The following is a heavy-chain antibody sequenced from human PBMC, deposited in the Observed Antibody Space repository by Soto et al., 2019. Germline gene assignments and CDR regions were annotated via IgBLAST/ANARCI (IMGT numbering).Heavy chain of an antibody. D-gene: IGHD6-6*01. V-gene: IGHV4-34*01. J-gene: IGHJ6*02. CDR2: INHSGST. CDR1: GGYFSGYY. CDR3: ARGIIAARFYYYGMDV. Sequence: SATQSLTCSVYGGYFSGYYWSWIRTPPGKGLEWIGEINHSGSTNYNPSLKSRVTISVDTSKNQFSLKLSSVTAADTAVYYCARGIIAARFYYYGMDVWGQGTTVTVSS.